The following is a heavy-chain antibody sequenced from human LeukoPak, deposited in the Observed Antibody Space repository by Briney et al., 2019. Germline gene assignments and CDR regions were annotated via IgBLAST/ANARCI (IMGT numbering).Heavy chain of an antibody. J-gene: IGHJ4*02. CDR1: GYTFTGYY. CDR2: INPNSGGT. Sequence: ASVKVSCTASGYTFTGYYMHWVRQAPGQWLELMGWINPNSGGTNYGQKFQGRVTMTTDTSISTAYMELSRLRSDDTAVYYCARTLEYSSFDYWGQGTLVTVSS. V-gene: IGHV1-2*02. D-gene: IGHD6-6*01. CDR3: ARTLEYSSFDY.